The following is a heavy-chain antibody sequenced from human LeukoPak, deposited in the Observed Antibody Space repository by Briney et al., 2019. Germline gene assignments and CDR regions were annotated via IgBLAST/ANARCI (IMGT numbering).Heavy chain of an antibody. CDR1: GFTFSSNW. D-gene: IGHD6-19*01. J-gene: IGHJ6*02. V-gene: IGHV3-74*01. CDR2: INSDGGSI. Sequence: GGSLRLSCAASGFTFSSNWMHWVRQAPGKGLVWVSRINSDGGSISYADSVKGRFTISRDNSKNTLYLQMNSLRAEDTAVYYCARSTGRSSGWPKSHYYNYGMDVWGQGTTVTVSS. CDR3: ARSTGRSSGWPKSHYYNYGMDV.